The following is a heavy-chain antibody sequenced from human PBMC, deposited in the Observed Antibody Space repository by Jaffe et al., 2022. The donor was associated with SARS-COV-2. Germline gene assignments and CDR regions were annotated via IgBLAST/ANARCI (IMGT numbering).Heavy chain of an antibody. Sequence: EVQLLESGGGLVQPGGSLRLSCAASGFTFSSYAMSWVRQAPGKGLEWVSAISGSGGSTYYADSVKGRFTISRDNSKNTLYLQMNSLRAEDTAVYYCAKDDRYDSSGYPYYFDYWGQGTLVTVSS. CDR3: AKDDRYDSSGYPYYFDY. V-gene: IGHV3-23*01. CDR2: ISGSGGST. J-gene: IGHJ4*02. CDR1: GFTFSSYA. D-gene: IGHD3-22*01.